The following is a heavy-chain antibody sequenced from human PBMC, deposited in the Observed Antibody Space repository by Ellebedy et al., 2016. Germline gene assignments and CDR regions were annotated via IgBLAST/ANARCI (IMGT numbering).Heavy chain of an antibody. CDR1: GGAFSSYG. Sequence: ASVKVSCKPSGGAFSSYGISWVRQAPGQGLEWMGRIIPMIGIANYAQTFRDRVIITADKSTRTVYMDLHSLRSEDTAVYYCTRGGSGTYSEEAYWGQGTLVTVSS. CDR2: IIPMIGIA. J-gene: IGHJ4*02. CDR3: TRGGSGTYSEEAY. D-gene: IGHD1-26*01. V-gene: IGHV1-69*04.